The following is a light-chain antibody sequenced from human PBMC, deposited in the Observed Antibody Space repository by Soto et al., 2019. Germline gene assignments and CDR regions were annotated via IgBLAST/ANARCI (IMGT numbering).Light chain of an antibody. V-gene: IGKV3-15*01. CDR2: GAS. J-gene: IGKJ5*01. Sequence: EIVMTQSPATLSVSPGERATLSCWASQSVRNNLAWYQQRPGQAPRLLIYGASTRATGIPARFSGSGSETEFTLTISSLQSEDFAVYYCQQYNNWPPLTFGQGTRLEIK. CDR1: QSVRNN. CDR3: QQYNNWPPLT.